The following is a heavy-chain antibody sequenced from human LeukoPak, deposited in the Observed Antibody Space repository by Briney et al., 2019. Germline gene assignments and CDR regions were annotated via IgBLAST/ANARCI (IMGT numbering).Heavy chain of an antibody. J-gene: IGHJ4*02. CDR3: AREPRSGGY. CDR2: IYSDGST. D-gene: IGHD3-16*02. Sequence: GGSLRLSCAASGLTVSSNYMNWVRQAPGKGLEWVSVIYSDGSTYYADSVEGRFTISRDNSKNTLYLQMNSLRAEDTAVYYCAREPRSGGYWGQGTLVTVSS. CDR1: GLTVSSNY. V-gene: IGHV3-66*01.